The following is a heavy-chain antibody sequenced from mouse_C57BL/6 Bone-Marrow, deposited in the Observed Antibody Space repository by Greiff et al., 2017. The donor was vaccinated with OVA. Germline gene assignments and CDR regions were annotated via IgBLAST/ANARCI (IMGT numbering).Heavy chain of an antibody. CDR1: GYSFTGYF. Sequence: VQLQQSGPELVKPGDSVKISCKASGYSFTGYFMNWVMQSHGKSLEWIGRINPYNGDTFYNQKFKGKATLTVDKSSSTAHMELRSLTSEDSAVYYCAIYYGHHGRYYFDYWGQGTTLTVSS. J-gene: IGHJ2*01. CDR2: INPYNGDT. CDR3: AIYYGHHGRYYFDY. D-gene: IGHD2-1*01. V-gene: IGHV1-20*01.